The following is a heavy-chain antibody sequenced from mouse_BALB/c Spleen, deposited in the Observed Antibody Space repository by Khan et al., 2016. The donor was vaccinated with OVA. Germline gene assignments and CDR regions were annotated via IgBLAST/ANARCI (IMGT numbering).Heavy chain of an antibody. CDR3: TRPSYYGNPWFTY. D-gene: IGHD2-10*01. V-gene: IGHV5-9*02. CDR1: GFAFNSYD. Sequence: EVMLVESGGGLVKPGGSLKLSCEVSGFAFNSYDMSWVRQTPEKRLEWVATISSTGTYTYYPDSAKGRFTISRDTARNTLYLQMSSLRSEDTALYYCTRPSYYGNPWFTYWGQGTLVTVSA. CDR2: ISSTGTYT. J-gene: IGHJ3*01.